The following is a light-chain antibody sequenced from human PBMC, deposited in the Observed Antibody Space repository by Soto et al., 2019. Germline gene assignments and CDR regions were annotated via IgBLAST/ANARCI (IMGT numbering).Light chain of an antibody. Sequence: QSVLTQPPSMSGAPGQRVTISCTGSSSNIGAGYDVHWYQKFPGTAPKLLIYGNSNRPSGVPDRFSGSKSGTSASLAITGLQAEDEADYYCQSFDSSLTGVVFAGGTKVTVL. J-gene: IGLJ2*01. CDR1: SSNIGAGYD. CDR2: GNS. V-gene: IGLV1-40*01. CDR3: QSFDSSLTGVV.